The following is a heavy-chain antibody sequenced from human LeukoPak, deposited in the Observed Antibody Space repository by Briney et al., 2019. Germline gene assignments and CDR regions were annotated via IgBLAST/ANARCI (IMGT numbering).Heavy chain of an antibody. CDR1: GGSISSSSYY. J-gene: IGHJ4*02. V-gene: IGHV4-39*01. CDR2: IYYSGST. CDR3: ARGVYYGSGSWRNYYFDY. Sequence: SETLSLTCTVSGGSISSSSYYWGWIRQPPGKGLEWIGSIYYSGSTYYNPSLKSRVTISVDTSKNQFSLRLSSVTAADTAVYYCARGVYYGSGSWRNYYFDYWGQGTLVTVSS. D-gene: IGHD3-10*01.